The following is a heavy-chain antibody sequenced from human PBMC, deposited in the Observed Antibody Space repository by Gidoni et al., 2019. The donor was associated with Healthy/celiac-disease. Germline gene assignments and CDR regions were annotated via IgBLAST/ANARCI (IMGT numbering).Heavy chain of an antibody. D-gene: IGHD3-22*01. Sequence: EVQLLESGGGLVQPGGSLRLSCAASGFTFSSDAMSWVRQAPGKGLEWVSAISGSGGSTYYADSVKGRFTISRDNSKNTLYLQMNSLRAEDTAVYYCAKPVRYDSRAFDIWGQGTMVTVSS. V-gene: IGHV3-23*01. CDR3: AKPVRYDSRAFDI. CDR2: ISGSGGST. CDR1: GFTFSSDA. J-gene: IGHJ3*02.